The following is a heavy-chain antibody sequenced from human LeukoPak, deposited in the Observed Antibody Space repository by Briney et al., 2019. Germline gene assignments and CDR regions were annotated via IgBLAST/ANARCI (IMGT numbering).Heavy chain of an antibody. D-gene: IGHD5-18*01. Sequence: PSETLSLTCTVSGGSISSYYWSWIRQPPGKGLEWIGYIYYSGSTNYNPSLKSRVTISVDTSKNQFSLKLSSVIAADTAVYYCARGDTAMATPYFDYWGQGTLVTVSS. CDR1: GGSISSYY. J-gene: IGHJ4*02. V-gene: IGHV4-59*01. CDR3: ARGDTAMATPYFDY. CDR2: IYYSGST.